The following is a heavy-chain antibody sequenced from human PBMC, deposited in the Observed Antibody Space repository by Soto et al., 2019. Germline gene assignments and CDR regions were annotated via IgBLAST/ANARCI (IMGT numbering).Heavy chain of an antibody. CDR2: MYYGVNT. D-gene: IGHD4-17*01. CDR3: ARGNPSYGDYVYFDY. CDR1: GGSISSSSYS. Sequence: SETLSLTCIVSGGSISSSSYSWAWIRQPPGKGLEWIGTMYYGVNTYYNPSLESRVTISVDTSKNQFSLKLSSVTAADTAVYYCARGNPSYGDYVYFDYWGQGTLVTVSS. V-gene: IGHV4-39*07. J-gene: IGHJ4*02.